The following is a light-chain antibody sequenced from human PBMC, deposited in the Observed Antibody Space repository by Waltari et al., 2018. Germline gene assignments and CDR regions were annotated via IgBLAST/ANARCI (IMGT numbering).Light chain of an antibody. V-gene: IGLV1-47*01. J-gene: IGLJ1*01. Sequence: QSVLTQPPSTSGTPGQTVTTSCSGTNSNIGRNSVFWYQQLPGTAPKLLIYRDNQRPSGVPDRFSASKSGTSAALAIRGLRSEDEADYYCAAWDDSLSVTYVFGSGTRVTV. CDR3: AAWDDSLSVTYV. CDR2: RDN. CDR1: NSNIGRNS.